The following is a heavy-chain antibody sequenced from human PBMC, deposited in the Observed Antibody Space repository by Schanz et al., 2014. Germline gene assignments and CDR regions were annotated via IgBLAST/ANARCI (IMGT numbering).Heavy chain of an antibody. V-gene: IGHV3-23*04. J-gene: IGHJ4*02. CDR3: AKDPSHGDYDYYFDY. CDR1: GFTFSSYA. CDR2: ISASGGST. Sequence: EVQLVESGGGLVQPGGSLRLSCAASGFTFSSYAMSWVRQAPGKGLEWVSTISASGGSTYYADSVKGRFTISRDNSKTTLSLQMNSLRAEDTAVYYCAKDPSHGDYDYYFDYWGQGTLVTVSS. D-gene: IGHD3-22*01.